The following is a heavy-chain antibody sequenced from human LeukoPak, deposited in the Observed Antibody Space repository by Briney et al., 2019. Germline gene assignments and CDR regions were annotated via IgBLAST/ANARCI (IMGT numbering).Heavy chain of an antibody. CDR2: IYYSGST. CDR1: DGSISSSSYY. V-gene: IGHV4-61*05. J-gene: IGHJ4*02. Sequence: SETLSLTCTVSDGSISSSSYYWGWIRQPPGKGLEWIGYIYYSGSTNYNPSLKSRVTISVDTSKNQFSLKLSSVTAADTAVYYCASYRWTHFDYWGQGTLVTVSS. CDR3: ASYRWTHFDY. D-gene: IGHD1-26*01.